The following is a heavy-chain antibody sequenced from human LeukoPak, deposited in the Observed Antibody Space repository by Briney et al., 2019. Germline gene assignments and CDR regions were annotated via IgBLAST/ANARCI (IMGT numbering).Heavy chain of an antibody. J-gene: IGHJ5*02. CDR2: IFHSGST. Sequence: SETLSLTCAVSGGSISSGTYSWTWIRQPPGKGLEWIGYIFHSGSTYYNPSLKNRVTISVDRSRNQFSLKLTSVTAADTAVYYCTREGDYYGSGSPGSFDPWGQGTLVTVSS. CDR3: TREGDYYGSGSPGSFDP. D-gene: IGHD3-10*01. CDR1: GGSISSGTYS. V-gene: IGHV4-30-2*01.